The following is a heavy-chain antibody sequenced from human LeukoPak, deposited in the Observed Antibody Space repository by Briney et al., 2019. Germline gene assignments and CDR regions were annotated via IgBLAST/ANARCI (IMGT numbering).Heavy chain of an antibody. J-gene: IGHJ4*02. CDR1: GRFISSSNW. CDR2: IYHMGST. CDR3: ARQGDIAAAGGFDY. Sequence: SDTLSPTCAVSGRFISSSNWGTCVRQPPGKGLARIGEIYHMGSTNNNPSLKSRVTISLDTSKNQFSLKLSSVTAADTAVYFCARQGDIAAAGGFDYWGQGTLVTVSS. V-gene: IGHV4-4*02. D-gene: IGHD6-13*01.